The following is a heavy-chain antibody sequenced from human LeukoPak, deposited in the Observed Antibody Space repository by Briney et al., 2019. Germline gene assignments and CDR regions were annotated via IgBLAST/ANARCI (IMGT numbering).Heavy chain of an antibody. CDR3: ARGRGYCSSTSCLPYYFDY. CDR2: INHSGST. D-gene: IGHD2-2*01. J-gene: IGHJ4*02. Sequence: SETLSLTCAVYGGSFSGYYWSWIRQPPGKGLEWIGEINHSGSTNYNPSLKSRVTISVDTSKNQFSLKLSSVTAADTAVYHCARGRGYCSSTSCLPYYFDYWGQGTLVTVSS. CDR1: GGSFSGYY. V-gene: IGHV4-34*01.